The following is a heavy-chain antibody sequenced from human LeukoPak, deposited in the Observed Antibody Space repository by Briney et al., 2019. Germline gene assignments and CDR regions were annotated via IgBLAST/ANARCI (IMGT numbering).Heavy chain of an antibody. CDR2: IRYDGNNK. J-gene: IGHJ4*02. CDR1: GFTFSTYG. V-gene: IGHV3-30*02. D-gene: IGHD2-2*01. CDR3: AKIEGKYQLPNVPDH. Sequence: GGSLKLSCAASGFTFSTYGMHWVRQAPGKGLEWVAFIRYDGNNKYYADFVKGRFTISRDNSKNTLYLHMNSLRTEDTAVYYCAKIEGKYQLPNVPDHWGQGTLVTVSS.